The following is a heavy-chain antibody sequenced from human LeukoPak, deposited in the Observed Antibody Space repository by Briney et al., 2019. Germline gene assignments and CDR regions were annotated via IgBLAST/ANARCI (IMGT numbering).Heavy chain of an antibody. J-gene: IGHJ4*02. Sequence: SVKVSCKASGGTFSSYAISWVRQAPGQGLEWMGGIIPIFGTANYAQKFQGRVTITADESTSTVYMELSSLRSEDTAVYYCARDVYYYDSSGYYGRLQKLGCFDYWGQGTLVTVSS. D-gene: IGHD3-22*01. V-gene: IGHV1-69*13. CDR2: IIPIFGTA. CDR1: GGTFSSYA. CDR3: ARDVYYYDSSGYYGRLQKLGCFDY.